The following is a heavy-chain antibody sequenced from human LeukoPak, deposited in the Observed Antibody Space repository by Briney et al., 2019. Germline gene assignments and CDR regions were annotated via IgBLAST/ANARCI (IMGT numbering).Heavy chain of an antibody. CDR3: TAVPIVVVPAAMIYYFDY. D-gene: IGHD2-2*01. CDR1: GFTFSNAW. V-gene: IGHV3-15*01. J-gene: IGHJ4*02. CDR2: IKSKTDGGTT. Sequence: GGSLRLSCAASGFTFSNAWMSWVRQAPGKGLEWVGRIKSKTDGGTTDYAAPVKGRFTISREDSKNTLYLQMNSLKTEDTAVYYCTAVPIVVVPAAMIYYFDYWGQGTLVTVSS.